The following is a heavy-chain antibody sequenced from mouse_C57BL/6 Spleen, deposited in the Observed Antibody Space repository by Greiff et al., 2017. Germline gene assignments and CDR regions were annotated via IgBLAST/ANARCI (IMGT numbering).Heavy chain of an antibody. CDR2: INPNNGGT. V-gene: IGHV1-22*01. J-gene: IGHJ4*01. CDR3: ARGVTVVAEGYAMDY. CDR1: GYTFTDYN. D-gene: IGHD1-1*01. Sequence: EVQVVESGPELVKPGASVKMSCKASGYTFTDYNMHWVKQSHGKSLEWIGYINPNNGGTSYNQKFKGKATLTVNKSSSTAYMELRSLTSEDSAVYYCARGVTVVAEGYAMDYWGQGTSVTVSS.